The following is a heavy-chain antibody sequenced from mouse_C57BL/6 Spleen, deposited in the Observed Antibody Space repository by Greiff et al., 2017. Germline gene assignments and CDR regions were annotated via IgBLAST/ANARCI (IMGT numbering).Heavy chain of an antibody. V-gene: IGHV1-59*01. D-gene: IGHD1-1*01. CDR3: AREIDYGLD. CDR2: IDPSDSYT. CDR1: GYTFTGYW. Sequence: QVQLQQPGAELVRPGTSVKLSCKASGYTFTGYWMHWVKQRPGQGLEWIGVIDPSDSYTNYNQKFKGKATLTVDTSSSTAYMQLSSLTSEDSAVYYCAREIDYGLDWGQGTSVTVSS. J-gene: IGHJ4*01.